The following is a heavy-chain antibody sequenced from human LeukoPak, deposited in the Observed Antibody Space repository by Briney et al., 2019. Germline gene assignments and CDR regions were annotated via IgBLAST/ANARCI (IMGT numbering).Heavy chain of an antibody. V-gene: IGHV4-59*01. CDR1: GGSISNYY. J-gene: IGHJ4*02. CDR2: IYYSGST. Sequence: PSETLSLTCTVSGGSISNYYWSWIRQPPGKGLEWIGYIYYSGSTNYNPSLKSRVTISVDTSKNQFSLKLSSVTAADTAVFFCARGTGYCSGGSCHPFDYWGQGTLVTVSS. D-gene: IGHD2-15*01. CDR3: ARGTGYCSGGSCHPFDY.